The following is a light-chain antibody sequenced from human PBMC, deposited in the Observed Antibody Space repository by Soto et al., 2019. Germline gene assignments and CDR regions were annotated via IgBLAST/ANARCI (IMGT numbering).Light chain of an antibody. CDR3: SSYSRSSTYV. CDR1: SSDVGIYNR. CDR2: EVS. J-gene: IGLJ1*01. Sequence: QSALTQPPSVSGSPGQSVTISCTGTSSDVGIYNRVSWFQQPPGTAPKLMIYEVSNRPSGVPDRFSGSKSGNTASLTISGLQAEDEADYCCSSYSRSSTYVFGTATKVTVL. V-gene: IGLV2-18*02.